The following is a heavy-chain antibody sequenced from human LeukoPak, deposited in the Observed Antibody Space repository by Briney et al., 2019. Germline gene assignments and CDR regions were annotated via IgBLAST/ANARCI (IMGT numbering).Heavy chain of an antibody. V-gene: IGHV4-39*01. CDR3: ARHKGFWVTFYYGMDV. CDR2: ISDTGST. CDR1: GASISSTSFY. J-gene: IGHJ6*02. Sequence: SETLSLTCTVSGASISSTSFYWGWIRQPPGKGLEWIGIISDTGSTYYNPSLKSRVVISVDTSKNQFSLQLSSVTAADTGVYSCARHKGFWVTFYYGMDVWGQGTTVTVSS. D-gene: IGHD3-16*01.